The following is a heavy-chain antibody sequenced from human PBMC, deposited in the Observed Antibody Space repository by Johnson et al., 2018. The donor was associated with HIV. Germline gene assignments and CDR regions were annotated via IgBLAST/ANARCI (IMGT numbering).Heavy chain of an antibody. V-gene: IGHV3-20*04. CDR2: INWTGGST. Sequence: EVQLVESGGGVVRPGGSLRLSCAASGFTFDDYGMSWVRQAPGKGLEWVSGINWTGGSTGYADSVKGRFTISRDNDKNSLYLQRNSLRVEDTALYYCAREGLKIAHDAFDIWGQGTMVTVSS. J-gene: IGHJ3*02. D-gene: IGHD2-15*01. CDR1: GFTFDDYG. CDR3: AREGLKIAHDAFDI.